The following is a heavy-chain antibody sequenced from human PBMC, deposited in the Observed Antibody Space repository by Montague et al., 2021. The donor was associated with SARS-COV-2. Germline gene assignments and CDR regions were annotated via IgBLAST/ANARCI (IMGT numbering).Heavy chain of an antibody. V-gene: IGHV4-59*02. Sequence: SETLSLTCTVSGASVSGSDWGWIRQSPGKGLEWIGYFYSVGSTDYNPSLESRVTISRDTPKNQFSLKVRSVTAADTAVYYCARETMTGDAFDIWGQGTMVTVSS. CDR1: GASVSGSD. J-gene: IGHJ3*02. CDR3: ARETMTGDAFDI. D-gene: IGHD1-14*01. CDR2: FYSVGST.